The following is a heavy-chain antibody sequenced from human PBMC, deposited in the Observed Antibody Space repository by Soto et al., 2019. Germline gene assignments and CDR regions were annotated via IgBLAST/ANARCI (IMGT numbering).Heavy chain of an antibody. D-gene: IGHD3-16*01. V-gene: IGHV3-30*18. J-gene: IGHJ4*02. CDR3: AKKLPGNYDALFDH. CDR1: GFNFNTYG. CDR2: ISYDGSNI. Sequence: QVQLVESGGGVVQPGRSLRLSCAASGFNFNTYGMHWVRQAPGKGLEWVAVISYDGSNIYYADSVKGRFTISRDNSKNTLYLQMTSLRPDDTALYYCAKKLPGNYDALFDHWGQGTLVTVSS.